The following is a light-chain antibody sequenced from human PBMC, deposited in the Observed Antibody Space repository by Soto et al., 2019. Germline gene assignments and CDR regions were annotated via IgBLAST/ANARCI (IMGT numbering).Light chain of an antibody. CDR2: AAS. Sequence: DIQMTQSPSSLSASVGDRVTITCRASETIASHVNWYQQRPGKAPKLLIYAASTLQSGVPSRFGGSGSGTEFTLTSTSLRPEDLATYFCQQTYNPPRTFGEGTRL. J-gene: IGKJ1*01. CDR3: QQTYNPPRT. CDR1: ETIASH. V-gene: IGKV1-39*01.